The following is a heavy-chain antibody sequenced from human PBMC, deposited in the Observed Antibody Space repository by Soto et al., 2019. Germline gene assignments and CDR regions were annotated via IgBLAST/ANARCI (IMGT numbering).Heavy chain of an antibody. CDR1: GFTFSSYG. CDR2: IWYDGSNK. D-gene: IGHD6-13*01. V-gene: IGHV3-33*01. Sequence: QVQLVESGGGVVQPGRSLRLSCAASGFTFSSYGMHWVRQAPGKGLEWVAVIWYDGSNKYYADSVKGRFTISRDNSKNTLYLQMTSLRADDTAVYYCAREPQQPARKGGGYYGMDVWGQGTTVTVSS. J-gene: IGHJ6*02. CDR3: AREPQQPARKGGGYYGMDV.